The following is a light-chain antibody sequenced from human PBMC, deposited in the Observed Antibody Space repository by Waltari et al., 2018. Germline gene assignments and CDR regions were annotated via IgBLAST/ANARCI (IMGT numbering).Light chain of an antibody. V-gene: IGKV1-39*01. Sequence: DIQMTQSPSSLSASVGDRVTITCRASQSISSYLNWYQQKPGKAPKLLIYAASSLQSGVPSRFSGSGSGTDFTLTISSLQPDDFAVYYCQQYRSSPTTFGQGTKLEI. CDR3: QQYRSSPTT. CDR1: QSISSY. CDR2: AAS. J-gene: IGKJ2*01.